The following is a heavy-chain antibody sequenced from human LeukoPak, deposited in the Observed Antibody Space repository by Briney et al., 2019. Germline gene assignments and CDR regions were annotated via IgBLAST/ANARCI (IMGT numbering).Heavy chain of an antibody. Sequence: SETLSLTCAVSGGSISGYWWTWIRQPPGKGLEWIGEINHSGSTSYNPSLKSRDIISVDTSKNDLSLEVTSVTAADTAVYFCAREGTTGWAFWGQGTLVTVSS. CDR1: GGSISGYW. CDR3: AREGTTGWAF. J-gene: IGHJ4*02. D-gene: IGHD1-1*01. V-gene: IGHV4-34*01. CDR2: INHSGST.